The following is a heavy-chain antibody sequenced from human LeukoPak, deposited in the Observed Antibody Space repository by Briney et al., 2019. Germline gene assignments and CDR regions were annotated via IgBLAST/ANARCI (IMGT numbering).Heavy chain of an antibody. CDR3: AFSPRTPPMVTY. Sequence: ASVKVSCKASGYTFTGYYMHWVRQAPGKGLDWMGWINPNSGGTKYARKFQGRVTMTRDTSINTAYMELSRLRSDDTAVSYCAFSPRTPPMVTYWGQGTLVTVSS. D-gene: IGHD5-18*01. CDR2: INPNSGGT. J-gene: IGHJ4*02. CDR1: GYTFTGYY. V-gene: IGHV1-2*02.